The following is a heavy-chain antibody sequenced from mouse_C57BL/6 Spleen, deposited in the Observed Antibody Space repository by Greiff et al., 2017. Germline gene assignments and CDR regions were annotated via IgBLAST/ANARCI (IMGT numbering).Heavy chain of an antibody. J-gene: IGHJ1*03. CDR3: ARWGEGYCDV. Sequence: VQLQQSGPELVKPGASVKISCKASGYAFSSSWMNWVKQRPGKGLEWIGRIYPGDGDTNYNGKFKGKATLTADKSSSTAYMQLSSLTSEDAAVYFCARWGEGYCDVWGTGTTVTVSS. V-gene: IGHV1-82*01. CDR2: IYPGDGDT. CDR1: GYAFSSSW.